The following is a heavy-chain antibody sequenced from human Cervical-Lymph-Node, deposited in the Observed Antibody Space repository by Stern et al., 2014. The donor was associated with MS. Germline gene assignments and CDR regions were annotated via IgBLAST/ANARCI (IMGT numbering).Heavy chain of an antibody. V-gene: IGHV3-48*02. J-gene: IGHJ5*02. CDR1: GFTFSAFS. CDR2: ISRSGDN. Sequence: EVKLVESGGNLVRPGGSLRLACASSGFTFSAFSINGVCLAQGKGLELDSSISRSGDNYYAYTANGRFPLSRDNDKNPLQLRLTSLRDEATAVYYCATLDAWGQGTLVIVSS. CDR3: ATLDA.